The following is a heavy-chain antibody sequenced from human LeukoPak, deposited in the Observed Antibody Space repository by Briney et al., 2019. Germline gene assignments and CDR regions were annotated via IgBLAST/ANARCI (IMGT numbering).Heavy chain of an antibody. V-gene: IGHV1-2*02. Sequence: ASVKVSCKASGYTFTGYHMHWVRQAPGQGLEWMGWINPNSGGTNYAQKFQGRVTMTRDTSISTAYMELSRLRSDDTAVYYCAKVAAVPAAIPHYWGQGTLVTVSS. CDR1: GYTFTGYH. CDR2: INPNSGGT. CDR3: AKVAAVPAAIPHY. J-gene: IGHJ4*02. D-gene: IGHD2-2*02.